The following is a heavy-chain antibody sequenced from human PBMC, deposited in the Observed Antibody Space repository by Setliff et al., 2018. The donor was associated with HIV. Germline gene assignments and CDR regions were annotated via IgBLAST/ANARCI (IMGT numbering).Heavy chain of an antibody. CDR3: ARGTQGSGKTPYDY. Sequence: PGGSLRLSCAASGFTFRHYAMSWVRQAPGKGLEWVSLLWRDEVGEYYADSVKGRFTISRDNAKNSLYLQMNSLRAEDTAVYYCARGTQGSGKTPYDYWGQGTLVTVSS. V-gene: IGHV3-33*08. D-gene: IGHD3-10*01. CDR2: LWRDEVGE. CDR1: GFTFRHYA. J-gene: IGHJ4*02.